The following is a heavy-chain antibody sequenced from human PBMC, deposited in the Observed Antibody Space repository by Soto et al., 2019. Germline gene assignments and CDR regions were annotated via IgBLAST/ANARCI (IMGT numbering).Heavy chain of an antibody. CDR1: GFSISSGYYY. V-gene: IGHV4-30-4*01. CDR2: IYYSGST. J-gene: IGHJ4*02. D-gene: IGHD3-16*01. CDR3: ARERRNLRTMITFGGEYDY. Sequence: SETLSLTCTFSGFSISSGYYYLSWIRQPPGKGLEWIGYIYYSGSTYYNPSPKSRVTISVDTSKNQFSLKLSSVTAADTAVYYCARERRNLRTMITFGGEYDYWGQGTLVTVS.